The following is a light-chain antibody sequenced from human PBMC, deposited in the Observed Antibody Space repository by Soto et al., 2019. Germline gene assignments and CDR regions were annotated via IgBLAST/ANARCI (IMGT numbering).Light chain of an antibody. CDR3: LQANSFPIT. CDR2: ASS. CDR1: QDILSW. V-gene: IGKV1-12*01. Sequence: DIQITQAPSSVSASVGDRVTITCRASQDILSWLAWYQQKPGEAPRLLIYASSNLQSGVPSRFSGSGSGTDFTLTISSLQPEDFATYYCLQANSFPITFGPGTRLDIK. J-gene: IGKJ3*01.